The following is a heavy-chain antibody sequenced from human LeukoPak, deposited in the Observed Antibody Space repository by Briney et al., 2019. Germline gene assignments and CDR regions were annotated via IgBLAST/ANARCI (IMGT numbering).Heavy chain of an antibody. Sequence: PSETLSLTCTVSSRSISSSSYYWGWIRQPPGKGLEWIGRIYYSGSTYYNPSIKSRVTISVDTSKNQFSLKLSSVTAADTAVYYCARLLDYGGNSVAFDIWGQGTMVTVSS. V-gene: IGHV4-39*01. J-gene: IGHJ3*02. CDR1: SRSISSSSYY. D-gene: IGHD4-23*01. CDR2: IYYSGST. CDR3: ARLLDYGGNSVAFDI.